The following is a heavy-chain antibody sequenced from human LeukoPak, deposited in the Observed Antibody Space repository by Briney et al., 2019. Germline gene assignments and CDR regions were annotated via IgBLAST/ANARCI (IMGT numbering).Heavy chain of an antibody. CDR3: ASVKGYAFDI. V-gene: IGHV3-7*01. D-gene: IGHD1-1*01. J-gene: IGHJ3*02. CDR2: IKQDGSEK. Sequence: GGSLRLSCAASGFTFSSYWMSWVRQAPGKGLEWVANIKQDGSEKYYVDSVEGRFTISGDNAKNSLYLQMNSLRAEDTAVYYCASVKGYAFDIWGQGTMVIVSS. CDR1: GFTFSSYW.